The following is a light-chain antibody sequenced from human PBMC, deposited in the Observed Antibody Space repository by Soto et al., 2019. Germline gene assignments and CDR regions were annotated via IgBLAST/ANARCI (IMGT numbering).Light chain of an antibody. V-gene: IGKV3-20*01. CDR1: QSVSGMY. CDR3: QQHDNSPFT. Sequence: EVVLTQSPGTLSLSPGESATLSCRASQSVSGMYLAWYQQKPGQAPRLLIYGTSNRATGIPDRFSGSGSGTDFTLTIRRLEPEDFAMYVCQQHDNSPFTFGPGTKVDIK. J-gene: IGKJ3*01. CDR2: GTS.